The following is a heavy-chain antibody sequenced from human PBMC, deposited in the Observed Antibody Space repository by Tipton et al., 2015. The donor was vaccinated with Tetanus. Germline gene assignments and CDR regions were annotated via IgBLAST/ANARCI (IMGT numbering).Heavy chain of an antibody. J-gene: IGHJ4*02. CDR2: IYPGDSDT. CDR1: GYIFNNYW. CDR3: ARAQCTGGVYNFDF. V-gene: IGHV5-51*01. D-gene: IGHD2-8*02. Sequence: QLVQSGGEVKKPGESLKISCKGSGYIFNNYWIGWVRQKPGKGLEWMGIIYPGDSDTRYSPSFQGQVTISVDKSINTAYLQWSSLKASDTSMFYCARAQCTGGVYNFDFWGQGALVTVAS.